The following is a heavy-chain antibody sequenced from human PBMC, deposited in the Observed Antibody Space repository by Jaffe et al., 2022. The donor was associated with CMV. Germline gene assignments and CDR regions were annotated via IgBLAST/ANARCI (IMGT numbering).Heavy chain of an antibody. D-gene: IGHD3-22*01. Sequence: QVQLVESGGGVVQPGRSLRLSCAASGFTFSSYGMHWVRQAPGKGLEWVAVIWYDGSNKYYADSVKGRFTISRDNSKNTLYLQMNSLRAEDTAVYYCARGAPKYYYDSSGYYSDFDYWGQGTLVTVSS. V-gene: IGHV3-33*08. J-gene: IGHJ4*02. CDR3: ARGAPKYYYDSSGYYSDFDY. CDR1: GFTFSSYG. CDR2: IWYDGSNK.